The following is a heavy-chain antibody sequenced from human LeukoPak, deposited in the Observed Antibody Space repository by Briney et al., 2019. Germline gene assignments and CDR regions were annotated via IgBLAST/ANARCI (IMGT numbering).Heavy chain of an antibody. J-gene: IGHJ4*02. D-gene: IGHD3/OR15-3a*01. CDR1: GVSISSSNSY. V-gene: IGHV4-39*01. CDR3: ARQTGSGLFILP. CDR2: IYYSGNT. Sequence: SETMSLTCTVSGVSISSSNSYWGWIRQPPGKGLEWIGSIYYSGNTYYDASLKSQVSISIDTSKNQFSLRLTSVTAADTAVYYCARQTGSGLFILPGGQGTLVTVSS.